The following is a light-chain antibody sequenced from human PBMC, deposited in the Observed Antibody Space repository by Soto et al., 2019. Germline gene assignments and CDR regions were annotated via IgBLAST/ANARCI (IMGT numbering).Light chain of an antibody. Sequence: EIVLTQSPGTLSLSPGERVTLSCRASQSVSSSYLAWYQQKPAQAPRLLIYGASNRATGIPDKFSGSGSGTDFHLTISRLEPEDFAVYYCQQYGGSPPYTFGQGTKLEIK. CDR3: QQYGGSPPYT. V-gene: IGKV3-20*01. CDR2: GAS. CDR1: QSVSSSY. J-gene: IGKJ2*01.